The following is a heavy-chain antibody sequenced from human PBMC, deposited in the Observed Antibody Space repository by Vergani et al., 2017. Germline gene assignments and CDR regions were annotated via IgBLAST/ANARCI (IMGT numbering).Heavy chain of an antibody. D-gene: IGHD3-3*01. J-gene: IGHJ6*02. CDR3: ARDLLPKYDFWSGYSHAYYYYYGMDV. Sequence: EVQLVESGGGLVQPGGSLRLSCAASGFTFSSYWMHWVRQAPGKGLVWVSRINSDGSSTSSADSVKGRFTISRDNAKNTLYLQMNSRRAEDTAVYYCARDLLPKYDFWSGYSHAYYYYYGMDVWGQGTTVTVSS. CDR2: INSDGSST. CDR1: GFTFSSYW. V-gene: IGHV3-74*01.